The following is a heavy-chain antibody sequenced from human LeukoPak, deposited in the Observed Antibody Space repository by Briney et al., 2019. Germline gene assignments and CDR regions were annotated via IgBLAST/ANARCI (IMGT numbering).Heavy chain of an antibody. CDR1: GYTFTSYG. CDR2: INPNSGGT. D-gene: IGHD2/OR15-2a*01. J-gene: IGHJ4*02. CDR3: AREFNKGDSYYFDY. Sequence: GASVKVSCKASGYTFTSYGISWVRQAPGQGLEWMGWINPNSGGTNYAQKFQGRVTMTRDTSISTAYMELSRLRSDDTAVYYCAREFNKGDSYYFDYWGQGTLVTVSS. V-gene: IGHV1-2*02.